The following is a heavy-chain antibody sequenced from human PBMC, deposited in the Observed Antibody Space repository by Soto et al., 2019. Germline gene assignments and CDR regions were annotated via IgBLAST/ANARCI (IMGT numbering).Heavy chain of an antibody. J-gene: IGHJ4*02. CDR3: AKEGYCGGGTCYVDY. CDR2: ISGSGGTT. Sequence: EVQLLDGGGGLVQPGGSLRLSCTASGFTFSTYAMGWVRQAPGKGLEWVSGISGSGGTTYYADSVKGRLTISRDNSKSTLHLQMNSLRAEDTAVYYCAKEGYCGGGTCYVDYWGQGTLVTVSS. D-gene: IGHD2-15*01. CDR1: GFTFSTYA. V-gene: IGHV3-23*01.